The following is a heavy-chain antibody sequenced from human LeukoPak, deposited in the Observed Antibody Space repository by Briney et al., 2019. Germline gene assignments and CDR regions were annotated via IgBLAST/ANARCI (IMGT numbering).Heavy chain of an antibody. V-gene: IGHV4-59*01. CDR3: ARGYSSGWDY. D-gene: IGHD6-19*01. CDR1: GGSISRYY. J-gene: IGHJ4*02. Sequence: SETLSLTCAVSGGSISRYYWSWIRQPPGKGLEWIGYIYYSGSTNYNPSLKSRVTISVDTSKNQFSLKLSSVTAADTAVYYCARGYSSGWDYWGQGTLVTVSS. CDR2: IYYSGST.